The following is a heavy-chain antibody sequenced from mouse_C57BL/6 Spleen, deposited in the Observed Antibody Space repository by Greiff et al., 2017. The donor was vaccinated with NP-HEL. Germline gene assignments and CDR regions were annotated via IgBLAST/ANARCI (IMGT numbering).Heavy chain of an antibody. CDR2: IYPGNSDT. J-gene: IGHJ4*01. Sequence: VQLQQSGTVLARPGASVKMSCKTSGYTFTSYWMHWVKQRPGQGLEWIGAIYPGNSDTSYNQKFKGKAKLTAVTSASTAYMELSSLTNEDSAVYYCTRTMVTLYYYAMDYWGQGTSVTVSS. V-gene: IGHV1-5*01. CDR3: TRTMVTLYYYAMDY. CDR1: GYTFTSYW. D-gene: IGHD2-1*01.